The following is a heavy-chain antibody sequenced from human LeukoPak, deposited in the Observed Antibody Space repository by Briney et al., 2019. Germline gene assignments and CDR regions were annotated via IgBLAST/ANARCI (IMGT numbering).Heavy chain of an antibody. D-gene: IGHD1-26*01. V-gene: IGHV3-30*03. J-gene: IGHJ3*02. CDR3: ARRMSGSNHDAFDI. CDR2: ISYDGGKK. Sequence: GGSLRLSCAASGFTFSSHDMHWVRQAPGKGLEWVAIISYDGGKKDYADSVKGRFTISRDNSKNSLYLQMNSLRPEDTAVFYCARRMSGSNHDAFDIWGQGTMVTVSS. CDR1: GFTFSSHD.